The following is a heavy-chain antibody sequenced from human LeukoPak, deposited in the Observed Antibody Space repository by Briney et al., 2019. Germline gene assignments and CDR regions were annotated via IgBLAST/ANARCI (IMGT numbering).Heavy chain of an antibody. J-gene: IGHJ4*02. CDR1: GFTFSSYA. Sequence: GGSLRLSCAASGFTFSSYAMSWVRQAPGKGLEWVSAIGGSGDSTYYADSVKGRFTISRDNSKNTLYLQMNSLRAEDTAVYYCAKGNYYDSSGSFYLDYWGQGTLVTVSS. CDR2: IGGSGDST. V-gene: IGHV3-23*01. CDR3: AKGNYYDSSGSFYLDY. D-gene: IGHD3-22*01.